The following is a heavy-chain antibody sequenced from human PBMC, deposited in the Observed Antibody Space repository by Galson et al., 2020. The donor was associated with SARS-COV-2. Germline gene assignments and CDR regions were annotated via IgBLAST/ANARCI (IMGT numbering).Heavy chain of an antibody. CDR3: ARDRSTGMPEGFDY. Sequence: TGGYLRLSCAASGFTFSTYSMNWVRQAPGKGLEWVSTISRHSDYIYYSDSVKGRFTISRDNAKDSLYLQMDSLRAEDTAVYYCARDRSTGMPEGFDYWGQGILVTVSS. J-gene: IGHJ4*02. V-gene: IGHV3-21*01. CDR1: GFTFSTYS. CDR2: ISRHSDYI. D-gene: IGHD5-18*01.